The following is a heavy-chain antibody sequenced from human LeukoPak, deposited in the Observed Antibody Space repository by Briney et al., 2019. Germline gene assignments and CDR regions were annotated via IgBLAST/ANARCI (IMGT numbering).Heavy chain of an antibody. CDR1: GFTFSSYA. V-gene: IGHV3-23*01. CDR2: ISGSGGST. J-gene: IGHJ4*02. D-gene: IGHD3-22*01. CDR3: AKAGSSGYYPY. Sequence: HAGGSLRLSCAASGFTFSSYAMSWVRQAPGKGLEWVSAISGSGGSTYYADSVKGRFTISRDNSKNTLYLQMNSLRAEDTAVYYCAKAGSSGYYPYWGQGTLVTVSS.